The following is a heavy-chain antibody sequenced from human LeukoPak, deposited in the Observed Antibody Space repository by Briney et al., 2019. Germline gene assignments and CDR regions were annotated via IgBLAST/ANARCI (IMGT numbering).Heavy chain of an antibody. CDR1: GFTFSSYA. CDR3: AKRFSEARTKRSRNSSSGDTGP. J-gene: IGHJ5*02. D-gene: IGHD6-13*01. V-gene: IGHV3-23*01. CDR2: ISGSGGST. Sequence: GGSLRLSCAASGFTFSSYAMSWVRQAPGKGLEWVSAISGSGGSTYYADSVKGRFTISRDNSKNTLYLQMNSLRAEDTAVYYCAKRFSEARTKRSRNSSSGDTGPWGQGTLVTVSS.